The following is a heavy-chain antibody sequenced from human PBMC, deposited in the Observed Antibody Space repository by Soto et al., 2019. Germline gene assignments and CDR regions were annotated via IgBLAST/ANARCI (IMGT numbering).Heavy chain of an antibody. CDR1: GYTFSDYY. V-gene: IGHV1-2*02. CDR2: VNPNSGGT. D-gene: IGHD1-1*01. CDR3: AREPATAKPEGVDF. J-gene: IGHJ4*02. Sequence: ASVKVSCKASGYTFSDYYIHWVRQAPGQGLEWMGWVNPNSGGTKYAPKFQGGVTMTRDTSITTAYMELSRLRSGDTAVYYCAREPATAKPEGVDFWGQGTLVTVSS.